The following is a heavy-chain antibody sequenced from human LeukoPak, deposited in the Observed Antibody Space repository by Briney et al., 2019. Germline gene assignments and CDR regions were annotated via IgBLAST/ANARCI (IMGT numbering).Heavy chain of an antibody. CDR3: ARDGFTAMVDY. Sequence: SETLSLTCTVSGYSISSGYYWGWIRQPPGKGLEWIGSIYYSGSTYYNPSLKSRVTISVDTSKNQFSLKLSSVTAADTAVYYCARDGFTAMVDYWGQGTLVTVSS. CDR1: GYSISSGYY. J-gene: IGHJ4*02. D-gene: IGHD5-18*01. CDR2: IYYSGST. V-gene: IGHV4-38-2*02.